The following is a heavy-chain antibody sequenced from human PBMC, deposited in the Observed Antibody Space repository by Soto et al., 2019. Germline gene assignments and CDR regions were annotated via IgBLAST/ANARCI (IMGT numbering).Heavy chain of an antibody. Sequence: TGGSLRLSCVASGFSFSSQAMRWVRQAPGKGLEWVAAISNDGNRQLYADSVKDRFTISRDNSRNTLDLQMNNLRTEDTGVYFCARDIYSYGSVGTPDIWGQGTMVTVSS. CDR3: ARDIYSYGSVGTPDI. D-gene: IGHD5-18*01. CDR2: ISNDGNRQ. V-gene: IGHV3-30-3*01. J-gene: IGHJ3*02. CDR1: GFSFSSQA.